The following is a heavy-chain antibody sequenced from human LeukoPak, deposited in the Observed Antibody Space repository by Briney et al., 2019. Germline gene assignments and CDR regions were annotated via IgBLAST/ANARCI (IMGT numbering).Heavy chain of an antibody. V-gene: IGHV1-8*01. CDR2: MNPNSGNT. Sequence: ASVKVSCKASGYTFTSYDINWVRQATGQGLGWMGWMNPNSGNTGYAQKFQGRVTMTRNTSISTAYMELSSLRSEDTAVYYCARALSLYYDIVQWGQGPLVTVSS. J-gene: IGHJ4*02. CDR3: ARALSLYYDIVQ. CDR1: GYTFTSYD. D-gene: IGHD3-9*01.